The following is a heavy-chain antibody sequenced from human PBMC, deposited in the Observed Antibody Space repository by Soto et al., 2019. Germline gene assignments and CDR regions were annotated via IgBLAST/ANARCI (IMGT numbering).Heavy chain of an antibody. J-gene: IGHJ4*02. CDR1: GFTFSSYE. Sequence: EVQLVESGGGLVQPGGSLRLSCAASGFTFSSYEMNWVRQAPGKGLEWVSYISSSGSTIYYADSVEGRFTISRDNAKNSLYLQMNSLRAEDTAVYYCARASGITIFGVVKYYFDYCGQGTLVTVSS. V-gene: IGHV3-48*03. D-gene: IGHD3-3*01. CDR3: ARASGITIFGVVKYYFDY. CDR2: ISSSGSTI.